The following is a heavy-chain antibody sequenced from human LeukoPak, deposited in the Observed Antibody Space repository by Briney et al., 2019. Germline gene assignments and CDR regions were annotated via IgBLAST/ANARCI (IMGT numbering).Heavy chain of an antibody. CDR2: IYTSGST. V-gene: IGHV4-61*02. J-gene: IGHJ2*01. CDR1: GGSISSGSYY. Sequence: SETLSLTCTVSGGSISSGSYYWSWIRQPAGKGLEWIGRIYTSGSTNYNPSLKSRVTISVDRSKTQFSLKVSSVTAADTAVYYCVRRSTPFNLWGRGNLVTVSS. CDR3: VRRSTPFNL. D-gene: IGHD5/OR15-5a*01.